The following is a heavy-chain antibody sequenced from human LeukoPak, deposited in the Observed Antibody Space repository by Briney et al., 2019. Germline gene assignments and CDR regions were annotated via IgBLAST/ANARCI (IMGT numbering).Heavy chain of an antibody. CDR3: AREGHDCSGYYYYGTDV. V-gene: IGHV7-4-1*02. CDR1: GYTFTSYA. J-gene: IGHJ6*02. Sequence: GASVKVSCKASGYTFTSYAMNWVRQAPGQGLEWMGWINTNTGNPTYAQGSTGRFVFTLDTSVSTAYLQISSLKAEDTAVYYCAREGHDCSGYYYYGTDVWGQGTTVTVSS. D-gene: IGHD3-22*01. CDR2: INTNTGNP.